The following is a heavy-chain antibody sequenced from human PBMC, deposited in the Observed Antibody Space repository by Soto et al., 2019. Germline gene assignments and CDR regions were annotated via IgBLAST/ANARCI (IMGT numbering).Heavy chain of an antibody. V-gene: IGHV4-39*01. D-gene: IGHD3-3*01. CDR1: GGSISSSSYY. CDR2: IYYSGST. Sequence: PSETLSLTCTVSGGSISSSSYYWGWIRQPPGKGLEWIGSIYYSGSTYYNPSLKSRATISVDTSKNQFSLKLSSVTAADTAVYYCARLTIFGVVTTSYYFDYWGQGTLVTVSS. CDR3: ARLTIFGVVTTSYYFDY. J-gene: IGHJ4*02.